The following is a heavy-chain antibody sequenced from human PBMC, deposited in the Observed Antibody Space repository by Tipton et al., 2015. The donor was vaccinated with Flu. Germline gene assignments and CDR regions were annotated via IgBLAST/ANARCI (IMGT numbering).Heavy chain of an antibody. CDR2: IHHRGNT. J-gene: IGHJ2*01. Sequence: TLSLTCGVSGGSFSDFNWGRIRQSPGKGLEWIGEIHHRGNTNYQSSLNSRVSISVDTSKNEVSLRLNSLTAADTAIYFCVRLPRYSSGWGRYFDLWGRGTLVTVS. D-gene: IGHD6-19*01. CDR3: VRLPRYSSGWGRYFDL. V-gene: IGHV4-34*01. CDR1: GGSFSDFN.